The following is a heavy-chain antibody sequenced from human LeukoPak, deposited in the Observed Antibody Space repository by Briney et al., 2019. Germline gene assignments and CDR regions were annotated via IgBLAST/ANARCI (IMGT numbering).Heavy chain of an antibody. Sequence: PVGSLRLSCAASGFTVSSNYMSWVRQAPGKGLEWVSVIYSGGSTYYADSVKGRFTISRDNSKNTLYLQMNSLRAEDTAVYYCARGDRYYYDSSGYSDFDYWGQGTLVTVSS. J-gene: IGHJ4*02. V-gene: IGHV3-53*01. CDR1: GFTVSSNY. D-gene: IGHD3-22*01. CDR2: IYSGGST. CDR3: ARGDRYYYDSSGYSDFDY.